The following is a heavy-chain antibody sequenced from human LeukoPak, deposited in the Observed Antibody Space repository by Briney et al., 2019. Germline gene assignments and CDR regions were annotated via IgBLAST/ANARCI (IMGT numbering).Heavy chain of an antibody. CDR3: ARGAEAETSPLDY. Sequence: ASVKVSCKASGYIFSDYYMHWVRQAPGQGLEWLGWINPKTGAADYAQQFRGRITMTRDTSINTDYMEMKRVTSDDTAVYYCARGAEAETSPLDYWGQGTLVSVSS. CDR2: INPKTGAA. D-gene: IGHD6-13*01. J-gene: IGHJ4*02. CDR1: GYIFSDYY. V-gene: IGHV1-2*02.